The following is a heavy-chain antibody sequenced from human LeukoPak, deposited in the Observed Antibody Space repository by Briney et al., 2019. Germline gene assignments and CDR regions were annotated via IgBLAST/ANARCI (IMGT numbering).Heavy chain of an antibody. CDR2: ISSSSSTI. Sequence: EPGGSLRLSCAASGFTFSSYSMNWVRQAPGKGLEWVSYISSSSSTIYYADSVKGRFTISRDNAKNSLYLQMNSLRAEDTAVYYCARLAAAVSFDYWGQGTLVTVSS. CDR1: GFTFSSYS. D-gene: IGHD6-13*01. J-gene: IGHJ4*02. V-gene: IGHV3-48*04. CDR3: ARLAAAVSFDY.